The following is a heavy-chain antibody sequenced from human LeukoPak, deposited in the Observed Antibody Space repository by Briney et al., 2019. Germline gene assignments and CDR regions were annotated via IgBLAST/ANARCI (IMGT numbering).Heavy chain of an antibody. CDR3: ARTAAAGTRWFDP. V-gene: IGHV1-18*01. Sequence: ASVKVSCKASGYTFTSYGINWVRQAPGQGLEWMGWISPYNGNTNYAQKLQGRVTMTTDTSTSTAYMELRSLRSDDTAVYYCARTAAAGTRWFDPWGQGTLVTVSS. J-gene: IGHJ5*02. CDR2: ISPYNGNT. D-gene: IGHD6-13*01. CDR1: GYTFTSYG.